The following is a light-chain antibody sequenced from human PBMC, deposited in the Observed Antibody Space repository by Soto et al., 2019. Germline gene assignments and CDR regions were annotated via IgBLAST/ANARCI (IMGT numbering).Light chain of an antibody. CDR2: AAS. Sequence: AIQMTQSPSSLSASVGDRVTITCRASQGIRNDLGWYQQKPGKAPKLLIYAASSLQSGVPSRFSGRGSGTDFTLTISSLQPEDFATYDCLQDYNSLTFGGGTKVEIK. CDR1: QGIRND. J-gene: IGKJ4*01. CDR3: LQDYNSLT. V-gene: IGKV1-6*01.